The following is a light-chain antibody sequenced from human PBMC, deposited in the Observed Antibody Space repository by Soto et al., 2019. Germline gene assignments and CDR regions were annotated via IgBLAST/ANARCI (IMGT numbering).Light chain of an antibody. V-gene: IGLV1-51*01. CDR2: DNN. Sequence: QSVLTQPPSVSAAPGQKVTISCSGSSSNIGNNYVSWYQHLPGTAPKLLIYDNNKRPSGIPDRFSGSKSGTSATLGITGLQTGDEADYYCGTWDDSLNGPVFGGGTKLTVL. CDR3: GTWDDSLNGPV. J-gene: IGLJ3*02. CDR1: SSNIGNNY.